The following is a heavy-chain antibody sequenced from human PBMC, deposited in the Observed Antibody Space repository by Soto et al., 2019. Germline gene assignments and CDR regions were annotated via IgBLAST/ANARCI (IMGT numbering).Heavy chain of an antibody. D-gene: IGHD3-22*01. CDR3: ARVRNNYDSSGYSLSFDY. CDR2: ISGSGSTE. J-gene: IGHJ4*02. Sequence: PGGSLRLSCAASGFTFSDYYLSWIRQAPGKGLEWVSHISGSGSTEYYADSVRGRFTISRDNAKNSLYLQMNSLRAEDTAVYYCARVRNNYDSSGYSLSFDYWGQGTLVTVSS. V-gene: IGHV3-11*01. CDR1: GFTFSDYY.